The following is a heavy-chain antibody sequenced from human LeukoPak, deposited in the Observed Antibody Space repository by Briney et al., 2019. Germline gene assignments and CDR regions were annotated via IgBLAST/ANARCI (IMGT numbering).Heavy chain of an antibody. CDR2: ISGSGGST. CDR1: GFTFSSYA. CDR3: AKGSTVSYYYYYMDV. D-gene: IGHD4-11*01. Sequence: PGGSLRLSCAASGFTFSSYAMSWVRQAPGKGLEWVSAISGSGGSTYYADSVNGRFTIYRDNSKTTLYLQMNSLRAEDTAVYYCAKGSTVSYYYYYMDVWGKGTTVTVSS. J-gene: IGHJ6*03. V-gene: IGHV3-23*01.